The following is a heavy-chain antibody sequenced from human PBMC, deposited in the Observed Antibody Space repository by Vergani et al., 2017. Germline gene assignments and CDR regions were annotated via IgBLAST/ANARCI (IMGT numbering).Heavy chain of an antibody. CDR2: IYAGDSDV. Sequence: EVQLVQSGAEVKKPGESLKISCQGSGYSITNYWIAWVRQRPGKGLEWMGIIYAGDSDVRYSPSFQGQVTMSVDKSRRTAYLQWSSLKASDTATYYCAKTHDFSSLYSSYNWFDPWGQGTQVTVSS. CDR1: GYSITNYW. J-gene: IGHJ5*02. V-gene: IGHV5-51*03. D-gene: IGHD3-3*01. CDR3: AKTHDFSSLYSSYNWFDP.